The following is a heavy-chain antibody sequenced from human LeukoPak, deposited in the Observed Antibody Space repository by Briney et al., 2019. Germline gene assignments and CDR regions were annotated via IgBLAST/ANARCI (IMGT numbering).Heavy chain of an antibody. CDR1: GFTFSSYS. CDR3: ARFSDFYDFWSGPTSYGMDV. V-gene: IGHV3-21*01. D-gene: IGHD3-3*01. CDR2: ISSSSSYI. J-gene: IGHJ6*02. Sequence: GGSLRLSCAGSGFTFSSYSMNWVRQAPGKGLEWVSSISSSSSYIYYADSVKGRFTISRDNAKNSLYLQMNSLGAEDTAVYYCARFSDFYDFWSGPTSYGMDVWGQGTTVTVSS.